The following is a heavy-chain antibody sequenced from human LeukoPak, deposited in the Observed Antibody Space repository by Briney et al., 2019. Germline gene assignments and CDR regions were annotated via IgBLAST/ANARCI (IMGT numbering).Heavy chain of an antibody. CDR1: GFTFSSYA. J-gene: IGHJ4*02. Sequence: PGGSLRLSCAASGFTFSSYAMSWVRQAPGKGLEWVSAISGSGGSTYYADSVKGRFTISRDNSKNTLYLQMNSLRAEDTAVYYCAKEIRRITIFGVVKAFDYWGQGTLVTVSS. D-gene: IGHD3-3*01. V-gene: IGHV3-23*01. CDR2: ISGSGGST. CDR3: AKEIRRITIFGVVKAFDY.